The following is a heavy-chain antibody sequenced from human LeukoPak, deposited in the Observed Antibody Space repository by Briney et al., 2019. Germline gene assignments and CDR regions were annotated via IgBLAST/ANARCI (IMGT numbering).Heavy chain of an antibody. Sequence: GGSLRLSCAAPGFTFSSYAMSWVPQAPGKGLEWVSGFSDSGDSRYYADTAQGRFTISRDNSTKTLYLQTNRLRAQATPLYNSAKGIVIVVFFDYWGQGTLVTVSS. CDR1: GFTFSSYA. CDR3: AKGIVIVVFFDY. J-gene: IGHJ4*02. CDR2: FSDSGDSR. V-gene: IGHV3-23*01. D-gene: IGHD2/OR15-2a*01.